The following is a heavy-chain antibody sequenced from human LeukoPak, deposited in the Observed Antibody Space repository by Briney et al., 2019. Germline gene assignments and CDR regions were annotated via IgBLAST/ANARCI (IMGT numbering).Heavy chain of an antibody. J-gene: IGHJ5*02. V-gene: IGHV4-38-2*02. CDR1: AYSISSGYY. D-gene: IGHD3-10*01. CDR2: FNLGGTT. Sequence: PSETLSLTCTVSAYSISSGYYWGWIRQPPGKGLEWIGTFNLGGTTYYNPSLKSRVSISGDTSKNQFSLNLNSVTAADTAVYYCARAAGSDYYGSGSSFGWFDPWGQGTLVTVSS. CDR3: ARAAGSDYYGSGSSFGWFDP.